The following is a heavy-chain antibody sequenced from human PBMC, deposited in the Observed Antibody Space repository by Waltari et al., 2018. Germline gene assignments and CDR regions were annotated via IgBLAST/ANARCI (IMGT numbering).Heavy chain of an antibody. CDR2: INHSGST. CDR1: GGSFSGYY. J-gene: IGHJ4*02. D-gene: IGHD3-22*01. Sequence: QVQLQQWGAGLLKPSETLSLTCAVYGGSFSGYYWSWIRQPPGTGLEWIGEINHSGSTNYNPSLKSRVTISVDTSKNQFSLKLSSVTAADTAVYYCARHAKEGNLDSSGYYYYFDYWGQGTLVTVSS. V-gene: IGHV4-34*01. CDR3: ARHAKEGNLDSSGYYYYFDY.